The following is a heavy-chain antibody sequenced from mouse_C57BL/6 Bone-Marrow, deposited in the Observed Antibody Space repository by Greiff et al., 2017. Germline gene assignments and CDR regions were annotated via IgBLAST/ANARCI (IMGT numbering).Heavy chain of an antibody. CDR1: GFNIKDDC. Sequence: EVQLQQSGAELVRPGASVKLSCTASGFNIKDDCMHWVKQRPEQGLEWIGWIDPENGDTEYASKFQGKATITADTSSNTAYLQLSSLTSEDTAVYYCSSWCLCYAMDFWGQGTSVTVSA. J-gene: IGHJ4*01. CDR2: IDPENGDT. CDR3: SSWCLCYAMDF. D-gene: IGHD1-1*02. V-gene: IGHV14-4*01.